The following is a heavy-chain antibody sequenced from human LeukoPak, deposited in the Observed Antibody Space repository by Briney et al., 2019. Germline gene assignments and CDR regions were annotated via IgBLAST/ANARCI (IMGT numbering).Heavy chain of an antibody. CDR1: GFTFNNYN. Sequence: GGSLRLSCAASGFTFNNYNMNWVRQAPGKGLEWVTLISYEGSSKYYADSVRGRFIISRDNSENTLFLQMNSLRTEDTAVYYCAREISTSSSWYGDDAFDIWGQGTMVTVSS. D-gene: IGHD6-13*01. CDR2: ISYEGSSK. V-gene: IGHV3-30-3*01. J-gene: IGHJ3*02. CDR3: AREISTSSSWYGDDAFDI.